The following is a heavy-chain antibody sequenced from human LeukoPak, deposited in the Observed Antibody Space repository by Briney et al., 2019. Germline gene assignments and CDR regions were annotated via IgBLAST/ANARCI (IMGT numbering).Heavy chain of an antibody. CDR3: AKSTDAYGMDV. CDR2: ISYDGSNK. CDR1: GFTFSNYG. Sequence: PGGALRLSCEAPGFTFSNYGMHWGRPAPGKGLEWVAVISYDGSNKYYANSVKGRFTISRDNSKNTLYLQMDSLRTEDTAVYYCAKSTDAYGMDVWGQGTAVTVSS. V-gene: IGHV3-30*18. J-gene: IGHJ6*02.